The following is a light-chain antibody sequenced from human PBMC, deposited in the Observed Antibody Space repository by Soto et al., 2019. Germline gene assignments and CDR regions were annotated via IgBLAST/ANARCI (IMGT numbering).Light chain of an antibody. J-gene: IGLJ3*02. V-gene: IGLV2-14*01. Sequence: QSALTQPASVSGSPGQSITIACTGTNRDVGSYNFVSWYQQRPGEAPKLIISEVRNRPSGISYRSTGSKSGNTASLTISGLQAEDEADYYCSSYTTTSTLVFGGGTKLTVL. CDR1: NRDVGSYNF. CDR3: SSYTTTSTLV. CDR2: EVR.